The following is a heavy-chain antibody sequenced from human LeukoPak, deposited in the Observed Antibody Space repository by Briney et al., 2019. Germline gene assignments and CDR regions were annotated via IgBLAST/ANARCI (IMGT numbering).Heavy chain of an antibody. CDR3: TTDWLRSGWTSGAFDI. V-gene: IGHV3-15*01. D-gene: IGHD6-19*01. CDR2: IKSKTDGGTT. J-gene: IGHJ3*02. CDR1: GFTFSNAW. Sequence: GGSLRLSCAVSGFTFSNAWMSWVRQAPGKGLEWVGRIKSKTDGGTTDYAAPVKGRFTISRDDSKNTLYLQMNSLKTEDTAMYYCTTDWLRSGWTSGAFDIWGQGTMVTVSS.